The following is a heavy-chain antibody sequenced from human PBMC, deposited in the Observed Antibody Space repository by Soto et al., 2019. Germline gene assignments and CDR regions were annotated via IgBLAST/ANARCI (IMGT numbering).Heavy chain of an antibody. D-gene: IGHD3-22*01. J-gene: IGHJ4*02. CDR1: GFTFSSYA. CDR2: ISYDGSNK. V-gene: IGHV3-30-3*01. Sequence: QVQLVESGGGVVQPGRSLGLSCAASGFTFSSYAMHWVRQAPGKGLEWVAVISYDGSNKYYADSVKGRFTISRDNSKNTLYLQMNSLRAEDTAVYYCARASYYYDSSGYYHYWGQGTLVTVSS. CDR3: ARASYYYDSSGYYHY.